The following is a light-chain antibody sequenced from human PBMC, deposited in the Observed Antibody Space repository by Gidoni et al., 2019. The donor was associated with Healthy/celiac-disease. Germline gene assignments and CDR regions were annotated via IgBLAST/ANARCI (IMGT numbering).Light chain of an antibody. CDR2: GAS. CDR3: QQYGSSPRGRLIT. V-gene: IGKV3-20*01. CDR1: QSVSSSY. J-gene: IGKJ5*01. Sequence: EIVLTQSPGTLSLSPGERATLSCRASQSVSSSYLAWYQQKPGQAPRLLIYGASSRATGIPDRFSGSGSGTDFTLTISRLEPEDFAVYYCQQYGSSPRGRLITFGQGTRLEIK.